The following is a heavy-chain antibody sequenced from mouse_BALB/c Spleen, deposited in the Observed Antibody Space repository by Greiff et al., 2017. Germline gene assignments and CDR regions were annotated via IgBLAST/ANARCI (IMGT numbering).Heavy chain of an antibody. D-gene: IGHD2-12*01. J-gene: IGHJ3*01. CDR3: TRKLLYAWFAY. Sequence: EVKVEESGGGLVQPGGSMKLSCVASGFTFSNYWMNWVRQSPEKGLEWVAEIRLKSNNYATHYAESVKGRFTISRDDSKSSVYLQMNNLRAEDTGIYYCTRKLLYAWFAYWGQGTLVTVSA. CDR1: GFTFSNYW. V-gene: IGHV6-6*02. CDR2: IRLKSNNYAT.